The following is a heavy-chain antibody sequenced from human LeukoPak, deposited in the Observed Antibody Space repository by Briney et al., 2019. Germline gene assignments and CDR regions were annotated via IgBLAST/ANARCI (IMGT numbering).Heavy chain of an antibody. D-gene: IGHD5-12*01. CDR1: GFTFSSYG. Sequence: GRSLRLSCAASGFTFSSYGMHWVRQAPGKGLEWVAVIWYDGSNKYYADSVKGRFTISRDNSRRTLYLQMNNLRAEDTAVYYCARWLRRPIDYWGQGTLVTVSS. V-gene: IGHV3-33*01. J-gene: IGHJ4*02. CDR3: ARWLRRPIDY. CDR2: IWYDGSNK.